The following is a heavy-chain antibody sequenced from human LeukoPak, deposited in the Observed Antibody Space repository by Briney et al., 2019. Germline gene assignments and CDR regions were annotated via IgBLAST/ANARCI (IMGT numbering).Heavy chain of an antibody. J-gene: IGHJ4*02. Sequence: AGGSLRLSRAASGFTFSSYAMSWVRQAPGKGLEWVSAISGSGGSTYYADSVKGRFTISRDNSKNTLYLQMNSLRAEDTAVYYCAKGSQWLVRSTAVIDYWGQGTLVTVSS. CDR2: ISGSGGST. CDR3: AKGSQWLVRSTAVIDY. V-gene: IGHV3-23*01. CDR1: GFTFSSYA. D-gene: IGHD6-19*01.